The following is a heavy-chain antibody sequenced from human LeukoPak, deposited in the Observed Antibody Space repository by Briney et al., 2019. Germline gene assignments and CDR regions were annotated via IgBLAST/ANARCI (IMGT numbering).Heavy chain of an antibody. CDR1: GFTFSDYD. Sequence: GGSLRLSCAASGFTFSDYDMLWVRQAPGKGLEWVAVASSLGSRRYYADSVRGRFTVSRDNSKNTLYLQMNSLRAEDTAVYYCARGRSSSQPHAFDIWGQGTMVTVSS. D-gene: IGHD6-6*01. CDR3: ARGRSSSQPHAFDI. J-gene: IGHJ3*02. V-gene: IGHV3-30*03. CDR2: ASSLGSRR.